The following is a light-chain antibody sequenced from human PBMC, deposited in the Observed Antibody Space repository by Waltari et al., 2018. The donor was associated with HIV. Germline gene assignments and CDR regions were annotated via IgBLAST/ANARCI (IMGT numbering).Light chain of an antibody. J-gene: IGLJ2*01. CDR1: SSNIGSNA. V-gene: IGLV1-44*01. CDR3: AAWDDSLNGLL. Sequence: QSVLTQPPSASGTPGQGVTISCSGSSSNIGSNAVNWYRQLPGTAPKVLIYSNNQRPSAVPDRFSGSKSGTSASLAISGLQSEDDADYYCAAWDDSLNGLLFGGGTKLTVL. CDR2: SNN.